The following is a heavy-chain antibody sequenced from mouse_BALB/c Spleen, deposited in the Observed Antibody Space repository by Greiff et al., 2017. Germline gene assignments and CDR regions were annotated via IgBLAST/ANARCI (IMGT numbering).Heavy chain of an antibody. Sequence: EVMLVESGGGLVKPGGSLKLSCAASGFTFSSYTMSWVRQTPEKRLEWVATISSGGSYTYYQDSVKGRFTISRDNAKNTLYLQMSSLKSEDTAMYYCTSGPPLDYWGQGTTLTVSS. CDR1: GFTFSSYT. V-gene: IGHV5-6-4*01. J-gene: IGHJ2*01. CDR3: TSGPPLDY. CDR2: ISSGGSYT.